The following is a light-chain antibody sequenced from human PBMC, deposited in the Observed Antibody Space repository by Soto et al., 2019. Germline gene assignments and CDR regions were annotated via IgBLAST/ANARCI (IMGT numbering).Light chain of an antibody. J-gene: IGLJ1*01. V-gene: IGLV1-44*01. Sequence: QSVLTQPPSASGTPGQSVTVSCSGGSSNIGSNTVTWYQQLPGTPPILLLYSNNLRSSGVPDRFSGSRSGTSASLAISGLQSEDEADYYCCSYASGGTYLFGSGTKVTVL. CDR1: SSNIGSNT. CDR2: SNN. CDR3: CSYASGGTYL.